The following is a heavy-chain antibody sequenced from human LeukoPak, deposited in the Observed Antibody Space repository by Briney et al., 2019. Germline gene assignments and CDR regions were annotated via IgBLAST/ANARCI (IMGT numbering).Heavy chain of an antibody. Sequence: ASVRVSCKTSGYSFTDYYIHWVRQAPGQGLEWMGWINTKSGRTSSARKFQGRVTMTRDPSITTVYMDMAWLTSDDTAIYFCARAEFIEAGPYLIGPWGQGTLVTVSS. J-gene: IGHJ5*02. CDR2: INTKSGRT. CDR3: ARAEFIEAGPYLIGP. D-gene: IGHD2-15*01. V-gene: IGHV1-2*02. CDR1: GYSFTDYY.